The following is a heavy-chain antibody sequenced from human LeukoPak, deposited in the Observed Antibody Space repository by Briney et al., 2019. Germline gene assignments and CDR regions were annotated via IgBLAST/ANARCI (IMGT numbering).Heavy chain of an antibody. D-gene: IGHD1-26*01. J-gene: IGHJ4*02. CDR3: ARSPGGVGDFDY. V-gene: IGHV1-46*03. Sequence: ASVKVSCXASGYTFTSYYMHWVRQAPGQGLEWMGIINPSGGSTSYAQKFQGRVTMTRDTSTSTVYMELSSLRSEDTAVYYCARSPGGVGDFDYWGQGTLVTVSS. CDR1: GYTFTSYY. CDR2: INPSGGST.